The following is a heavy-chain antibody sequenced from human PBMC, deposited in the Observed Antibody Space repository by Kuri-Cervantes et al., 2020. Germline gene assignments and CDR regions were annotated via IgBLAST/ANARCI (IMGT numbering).Heavy chain of an antibody. CDR2: SDPEDGET. CDR1: GYTLTELS. Sequence: ASVTVSCKVCGYTLTELSMHWVRQAPGKGLEWMGSSDPEDGETIYAQKFQDRVTMTEDRSIYTAYMELSSLRSEDTAVYYCATDHVADVGDYFYYGMDVWGQGTTVTVSS. D-gene: IGHD4-17*01. V-gene: IGHV1-24*01. J-gene: IGHJ6*02. CDR3: ATDHVADVGDYFYYGMDV.